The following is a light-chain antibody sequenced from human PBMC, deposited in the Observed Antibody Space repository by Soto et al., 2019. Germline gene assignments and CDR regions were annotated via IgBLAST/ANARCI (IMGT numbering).Light chain of an antibody. CDR3: QQRSNWPPEWT. Sequence: DIVMIQSPDSLAVSLGERATINCKSTQSVLYSSNNKNSLAWYQQKVGQPPKLLIYWASTRESGVPDRFSGSGSGTDFTLNISSLEPENFAVYYCQQRSNWPPEWTFGQGTKGDIK. V-gene: IGKV4-1*01. CDR1: QSVLYSSNNKNS. CDR2: WAS. J-gene: IGKJ1*01.